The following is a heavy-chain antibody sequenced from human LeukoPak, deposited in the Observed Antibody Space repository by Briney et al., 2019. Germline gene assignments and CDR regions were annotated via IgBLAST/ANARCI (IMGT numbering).Heavy chain of an antibody. CDR2: INQDASHK. V-gene: IGHV3-7*01. CDR1: GFTFSSFW. CDR3: GRFHYGTSGXXLXFDY. D-gene: IGHD3-22*01. J-gene: IGHJ4*02. Sequence: GGSLRLSCAASGFTFSSFWMSWVRQAPGKGLECVANINQDASHKYYVDSVKGRFTISRDNAKNSLYLQMNSLRAEDTAVYFCGRFHYGTSGXXLXFDYWGQGTPVTVSS.